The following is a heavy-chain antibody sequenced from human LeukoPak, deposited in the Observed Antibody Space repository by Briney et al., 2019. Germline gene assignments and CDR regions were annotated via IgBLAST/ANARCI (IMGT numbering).Heavy chain of an antibody. CDR2: ISTTSSTI. J-gene: IGHJ4*02. CDR1: GFTFSSCG. D-gene: IGHD6-19*01. Sequence: GGSLRLSCAASGFTFSSCGMNWVRQAPGKGLEWVSYISTTSSTIYYADSVKGRFTMSRDNAKNSLYLQMDSLRDEDTAVYYCARGKEKWLDHFDYWGQGSLVTVSS. V-gene: IGHV3-48*02. CDR3: ARGKEKWLDHFDY.